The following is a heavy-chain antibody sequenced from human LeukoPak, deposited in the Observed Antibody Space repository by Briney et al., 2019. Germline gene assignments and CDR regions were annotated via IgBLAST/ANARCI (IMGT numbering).Heavy chain of an antibody. CDR3: ARGGWWELLVDY. Sequence: GGSLRLSCAASGFTFSSYAMHWVRQAPGKGLEWVAVISYDGSNKYYADSVKGRFTISRDSSKNTLYLQMNSLRAEDTAVYYCARGGWWELLVDYWGQGTLVTVSS. CDR1: GFTFSSYA. V-gene: IGHV3-30-3*01. CDR2: ISYDGSNK. J-gene: IGHJ4*02. D-gene: IGHD1-26*01.